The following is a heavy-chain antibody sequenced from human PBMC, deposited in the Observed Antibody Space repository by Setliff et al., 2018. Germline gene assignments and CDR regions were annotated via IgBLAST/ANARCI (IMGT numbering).Heavy chain of an antibody. J-gene: IGHJ3*02. D-gene: IGHD6-19*01. Sequence: LRLSCAASGFTFRNAWMSWVRQAPGKGLEWVGRIKSKTDGGTTDYAAPVKGRFTISRDDSKNTLYLQMNSLKTEDTAVYYCKGSGWRSMAFDIWGQGTMVTVSS. CDR2: IKSKTDGGTT. CDR1: GFTFRNAW. V-gene: IGHV3-15*01. CDR3: KGSGWRSMAFDI.